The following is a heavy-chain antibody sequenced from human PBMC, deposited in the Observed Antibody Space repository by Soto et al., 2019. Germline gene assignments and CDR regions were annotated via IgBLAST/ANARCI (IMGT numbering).Heavy chain of an antibody. Sequence: QLQLQESGPGLVKPSETLSLTCTVSGGSISSSSYYWGWIRQPPGKGLEWIGSIYYSGNTYYTPSLKSRVTIPVDTSKNQFSLKRSSVTAADTAVYYCAREGGRYCTGGSCQVDYWGQGTLVTVSS. D-gene: IGHD2-15*01. CDR3: AREGGRYCTGGSCQVDY. CDR2: IYYSGNT. V-gene: IGHV4-39*02. J-gene: IGHJ4*02. CDR1: GGSISSSSYY.